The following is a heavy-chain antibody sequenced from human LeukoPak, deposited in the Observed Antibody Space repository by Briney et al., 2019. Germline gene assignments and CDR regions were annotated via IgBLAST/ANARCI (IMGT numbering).Heavy chain of an antibody. Sequence: PSETLSLTCAVYGGSFSGYYWSWIRQPPGKGLVWIGEINHSGSTNYNPSLKSRVTISVDTSKNQFSLKLSSVTAADTAVYYCARGVLRFLEWLPRVYFDYWGQGTLVTVSS. V-gene: IGHV4-34*01. CDR1: GGSFSGYY. J-gene: IGHJ4*02. CDR3: ARGVLRFLEWLPRVYFDY. D-gene: IGHD3-3*01. CDR2: INHSGST.